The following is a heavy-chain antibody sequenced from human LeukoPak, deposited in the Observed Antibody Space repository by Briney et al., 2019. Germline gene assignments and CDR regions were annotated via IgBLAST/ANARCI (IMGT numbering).Heavy chain of an antibody. J-gene: IGHJ4*02. D-gene: IGHD6-13*01. Sequence: ASVTVTFKASGYTFTGYYMHWVRQAPGQGLEWVGWTNINSGGTNYAQKLQGRVSMTRDTSISTAYIAQSRLRSDDTAVYYCARVKSRVAAAGDFDYWGQGTLVTVSS. CDR3: ARVKSRVAAAGDFDY. CDR1: GYTFTGYY. CDR2: TNINSGGT. V-gene: IGHV1-2*02.